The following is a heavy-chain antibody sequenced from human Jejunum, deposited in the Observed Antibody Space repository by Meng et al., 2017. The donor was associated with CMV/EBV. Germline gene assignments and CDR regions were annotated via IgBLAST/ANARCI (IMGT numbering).Heavy chain of an antibody. CDR1: GDSVSSGSSY. V-gene: IGHV4-61*01. J-gene: IGHJ4*02. D-gene: IGHD5-12*01. CDR2: IYYSGKI. Sequence: VTGDSVSSGSSYWSWIRQPPGKGLAWIGYIYYSGKINYNPSLKSRVTISVDTSKNQFSLKLSSVTAADTAVYFCARYYSGWYFDYWGQGTLVTVSS. CDR3: ARYYSGWYFDY.